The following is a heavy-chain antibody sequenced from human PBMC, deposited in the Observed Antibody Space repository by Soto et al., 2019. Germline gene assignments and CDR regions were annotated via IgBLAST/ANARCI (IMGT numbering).Heavy chain of an antibody. J-gene: IGHJ6*01. D-gene: IGHD3-3*01. CDR1: GFTFSGYS. CDR3: ARVSNYDXWSGYYTSYYYYYGMDV. Sequence: PGGSLRLSCAASGFTFSGYSMNWVRQAPGKGLEWVSSISSSSSYIYYADSVKGRFTISRDNAKNSLYLQMNSLRAEDTAVYYCARVSNYDXWSGYYTSYYYYYGMDVWGQGTTVTVSS. V-gene: IGHV3-21*01. CDR2: ISSSSSYI.